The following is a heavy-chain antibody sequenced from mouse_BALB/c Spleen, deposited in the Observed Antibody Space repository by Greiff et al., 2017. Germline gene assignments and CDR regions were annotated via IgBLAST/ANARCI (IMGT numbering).Heavy chain of an antibody. CDR1: GYTFTSYH. D-gene: IGHD1-2*01. Sequence: QVQLQQPGAELVKPGASVKLSCKASGYTFTSYHMYWVKQRPGQGLEWIGGINPSNGGTNFNEKFKSKATLTVDKSSSTAYMQLSSLTSEDSAVYYCTREAATATFDYWGQGTTLTVSS. V-gene: IGHV1S81*02. CDR2: INPSNGGT. J-gene: IGHJ2*01. CDR3: TREAATATFDY.